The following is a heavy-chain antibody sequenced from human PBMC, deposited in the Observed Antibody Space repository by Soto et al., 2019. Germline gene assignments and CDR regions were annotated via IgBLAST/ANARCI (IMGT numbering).Heavy chain of an antibody. Sequence: SCALGRGLVIGYYCYLIRQPPGKGLEWIGEVNHGGTSNYNPSLKSRAIISVDTSKNQFSLKLTSVTAEDTALYFCASSSMLRSGDLFHSRHVCFQGTTVTVSS. CDR2: VNHGGTS. V-gene: IGHV4-34*01. D-gene: IGHD3-10*01. J-gene: IGHJ3*01. CDR1: RGLVIGYY. CDR3: ASSSMLRSGDLFHSRHV.